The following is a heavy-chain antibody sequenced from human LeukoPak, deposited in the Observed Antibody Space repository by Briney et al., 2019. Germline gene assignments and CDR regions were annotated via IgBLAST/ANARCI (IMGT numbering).Heavy chain of an antibody. D-gene: IGHD3-10*01. CDR2: INPTGTGT. CDR1: GYTFTSYA. CDR3: ARDHSVGDIAWWFDP. Sequence: ASVKVSCKASGYTFTSYAMNWVRQAPGQGLEWIGLINPTGTGTLYAQKFQGRVTMTRDMSTSTDYMELSSLRSEDTAVYYCARDHSVGDIAWWFDPWGQGTLVTVSS. J-gene: IGHJ5*02. V-gene: IGHV1-46*01.